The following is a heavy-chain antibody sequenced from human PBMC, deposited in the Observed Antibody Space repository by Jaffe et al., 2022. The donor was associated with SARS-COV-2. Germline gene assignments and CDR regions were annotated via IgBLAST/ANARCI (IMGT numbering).Heavy chain of an antibody. CDR1: GGSISSSSYY. CDR2: IYYSGST. Sequence: QLQLQESGPGLVKPSETLSLTCTVSGGSISSSSYYWGWIRQPPGKGLEWIGSIYYSGSTYYNPSLKSRVTISVDTSKNQFSLKLSSVTAADTAVYYCARLLPAAPSDGGSNWFDPWGQGTLVTVSS. CDR3: ARLLPAAPSDGGSNWFDP. J-gene: IGHJ5*02. D-gene: IGHD2-2*01. V-gene: IGHV4-39*01.